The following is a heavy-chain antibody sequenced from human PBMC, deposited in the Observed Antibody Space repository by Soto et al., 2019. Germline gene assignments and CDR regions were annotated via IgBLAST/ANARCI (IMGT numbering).Heavy chain of an antibody. J-gene: IGHJ5*02. CDR3: TRDPRGHGKSGP. CDR1: GGSVSSGGYF. Sequence: SETLSLTCTVSGGSVSSGGYFWTWIRQPPGKGLEWIGYIAYTASTAYNPSLKSRFSISVDMSKNQFSLKMSSVTAADTAVYYCTRDPRGHGKSGPWGQGILVTVSS. CDR2: IAYTAST. D-gene: IGHD3-3*01. V-gene: IGHV4-61*08.